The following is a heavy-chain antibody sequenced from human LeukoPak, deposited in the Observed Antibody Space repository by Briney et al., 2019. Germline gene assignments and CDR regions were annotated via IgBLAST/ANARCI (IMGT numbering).Heavy chain of an antibody. CDR3: AKKTVGNYPYDS. V-gene: IGHV3-23*01. J-gene: IGHJ4*02. Sequence: GVLRLSCAASGFSFSSSGMNWVRQAPGKGLEWVSTSGTDGDSYYADSVKGRFAISRDNSKNTLYLQMTSLRAEDTVVYYCAKKTVGNYPYDSWGQGALVTVSP. CDR2: SGTDGDS. D-gene: IGHD5-24*01. CDR1: GFSFSSSG.